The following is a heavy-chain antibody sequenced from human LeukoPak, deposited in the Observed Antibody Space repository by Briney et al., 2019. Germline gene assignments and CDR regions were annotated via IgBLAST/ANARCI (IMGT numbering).Heavy chain of an antibody. V-gene: IGHV3-23*01. Sequence: GGSLRLSCAASGFTFGSYGMSWVRQAPGKGLEWVSFITPNADRTSYADSVEGRFTISRDSPRNTLYMQMNSLRDEDTAIYYCAIMHGYYDGSGYWVQWGQGTLVTVSS. CDR1: GFTFGSYG. D-gene: IGHD3-22*01. CDR3: AIMHGYYDGSGYWVQ. CDR2: ITPNADRT. J-gene: IGHJ1*01.